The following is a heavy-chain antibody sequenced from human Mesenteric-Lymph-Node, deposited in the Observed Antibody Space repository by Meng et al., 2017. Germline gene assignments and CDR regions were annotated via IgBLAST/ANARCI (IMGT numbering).Heavy chain of an antibody. V-gene: IGHV3-7*01. Sequence: GGSLRLSCAASGFTFSDYYMSWVRQAPGKGLEWVANIKTDGSGEYYVDSVKGRFTISRDDAKNSLYLQMNSLRAEDTAVYYCTRYRESIDYWGQGTLVTVSS. CDR1: GFTFSDYY. CDR3: TRYRESIDY. J-gene: IGHJ4*02. D-gene: IGHD2-2*01. CDR2: IKTDGSGE.